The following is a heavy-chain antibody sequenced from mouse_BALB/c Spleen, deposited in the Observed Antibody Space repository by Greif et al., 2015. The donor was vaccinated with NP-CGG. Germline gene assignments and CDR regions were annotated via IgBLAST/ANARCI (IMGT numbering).Heavy chain of an antibody. CDR1: GFTFSNYW. CDR3: TRNMITAMDY. V-gene: IGHV6-6*02. D-gene: IGHD2-4*01. Sequence: EVQVVESGGGLVQPGGSMKLSCVASGFTFSNYWMNWVRQSPEKGLEWVAEIRLKSNNYATHYAESVKGRFTISRDDSKSSVYLQMNNLRAEDTGIYYCTRNMITAMDYWGQGTSVTVSS. CDR2: IRLKSNNYAT. J-gene: IGHJ4*01.